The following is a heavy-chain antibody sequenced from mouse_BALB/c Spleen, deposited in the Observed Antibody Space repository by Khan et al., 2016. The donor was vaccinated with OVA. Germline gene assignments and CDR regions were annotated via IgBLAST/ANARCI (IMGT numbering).Heavy chain of an antibody. J-gene: IGHJ4*01. V-gene: IGHV9-3-1*01. CDR3: ASPPYFSDVLDN. Sequence: QLVQSGPELKKPGETVKISCKASGHTFTKFGMNWVKQAPGKGLKWMGWINTYTGEPTYADDFHGRFAFSLETSASTAYLQINNLKNEDTATYFCASPPYFSDVLDNGGQGTSVTVSP. CDR1: GHTFTKFG. CDR2: INTYTGEP. D-gene: IGHD2-10*01.